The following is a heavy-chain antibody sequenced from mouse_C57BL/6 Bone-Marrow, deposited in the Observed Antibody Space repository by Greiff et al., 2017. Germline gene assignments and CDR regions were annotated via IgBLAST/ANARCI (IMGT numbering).Heavy chain of an antibody. CDR2: IYPGSGST. CDR3: AREGSYYSNYYAKDY. Sequence: QVHVKQPGAELVKPGASVKMSCKASGYTFTSYWITWVKQRPGQGLEWIGDIYPGSGSTNYNEKFKSKATLTVDTSSSTAYMQLSSLTSEDSAVYYCAREGSYYSNYYAKDYWGQGTSVTVSS. V-gene: IGHV1-55*01. D-gene: IGHD2-5*01. J-gene: IGHJ4*01. CDR1: GYTFTSYW.